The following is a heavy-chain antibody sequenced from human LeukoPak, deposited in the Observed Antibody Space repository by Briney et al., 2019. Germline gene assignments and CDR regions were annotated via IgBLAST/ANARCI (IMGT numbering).Heavy chain of an antibody. CDR3: AKSVVVVVPAALDAFDI. D-gene: IGHD2-2*01. CDR1: GFTFSSYA. J-gene: IGHJ3*02. Sequence: GGSLRLSCAASGFTFSSYAMSWVRQAPGKGLEWVSAISGSGGDTYYADSVKGRFTISRDNSKNTLYLQMNSLRAEDTAVYYCAKSVVVVVPAALDAFDIWGEGTMVTVSS. V-gene: IGHV3-23*01. CDR2: ISGSGGDT.